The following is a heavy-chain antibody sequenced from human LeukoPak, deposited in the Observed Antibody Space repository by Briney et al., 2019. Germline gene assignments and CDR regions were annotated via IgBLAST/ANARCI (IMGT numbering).Heavy chain of an antibody. CDR1: GFTFSSYA. V-gene: IGHV3-23*01. CDR2: IRGSGGGT. D-gene: IGHD3-22*01. J-gene: IGHJ4*02. CDR3: ARNQYYDSSGYYSTSDY. Sequence: GGSLRLSCAASGFTFSSYAMSWVRQAPGKGLEWVSSIRGSGGGTNYADSVKGRFTISRDNSKNTLYLQMNSLRAEDTAVHYCARNQYYDSSGYYSTSDYWGQGTLVTVSS.